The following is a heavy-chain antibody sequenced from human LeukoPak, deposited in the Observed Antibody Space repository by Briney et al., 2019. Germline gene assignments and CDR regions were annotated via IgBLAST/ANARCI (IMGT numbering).Heavy chain of an antibody. J-gene: IGHJ4*02. CDR2: ISAYNGNT. V-gene: IGHV1-18*01. CDR3: ARDLGYVSGSYPLKY. CDR1: GYTFTSYG. D-gene: IGHD3-10*01. Sequence: ASVKVSCKASGYTFTSYGITWVRQAPGQGLEWMGWISAYNGNTNYAQKLQGRVTMTTDTSTSTAYMELRSLRSDDTAVYYCARDLGYVSGSYPLKYGGQGTLVTVSS.